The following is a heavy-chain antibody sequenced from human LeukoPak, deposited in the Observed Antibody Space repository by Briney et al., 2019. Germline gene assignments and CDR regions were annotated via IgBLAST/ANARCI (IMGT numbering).Heavy chain of an antibody. Sequence: AASVKVSCKASGYTFSGDYMHWVRQAPGQGLEWMGWINPNSGGTKYVQKFQGRVAMTRDTSISTAYMELSRLRSDDTAVYYCASGSLASYFDHWGQGTLVTVSS. CDR2: INPNSGGT. V-gene: IGHV1-2*02. D-gene: IGHD3-16*01. CDR3: ASGSLASYFDH. CDR1: GYTFSGDY. J-gene: IGHJ4*02.